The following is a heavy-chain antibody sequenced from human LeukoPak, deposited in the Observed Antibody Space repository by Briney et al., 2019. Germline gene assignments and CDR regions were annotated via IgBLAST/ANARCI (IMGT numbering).Heavy chain of an antibody. J-gene: IGHJ4*02. Sequence: SETLSLTCTVSGVSISSFYWSWIRQPPGKGLEWIGYIYYSGSTNYNPSLKSRVTISVDTSKNQFSLKLSSVTAADTAVYYCAVYYEGFVDYWGQGTLVTVSS. CDR2: IYYSGST. CDR1: GVSISSFY. V-gene: IGHV4-59*08. D-gene: IGHD1-26*01. CDR3: AVYYEGFVDY.